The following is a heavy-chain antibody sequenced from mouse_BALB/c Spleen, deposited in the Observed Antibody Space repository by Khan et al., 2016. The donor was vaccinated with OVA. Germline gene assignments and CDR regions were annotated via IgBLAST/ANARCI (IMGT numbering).Heavy chain of an antibody. Sequence: QVQLKESGPGLVQPSQSLSITCTVSGFSLTTYGVHWVRQSPGKGLEWLGVIWSGGSTDYNAAFISRLSISKDNSKSHVFFKMNSLQANDTAIYYCARNYDYDEGLAYWGQGTLVIVSA. D-gene: IGHD2-4*01. CDR2: IWSGGST. CDR3: ARNYDYDEGLAY. V-gene: IGHV2-2*02. CDR1: GFSLTTYG. J-gene: IGHJ3*01.